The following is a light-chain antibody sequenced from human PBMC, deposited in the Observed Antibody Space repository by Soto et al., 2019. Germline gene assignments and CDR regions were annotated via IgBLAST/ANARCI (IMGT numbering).Light chain of an antibody. V-gene: IGKV1-27*01. Sequence: DFQLTQSPSSLSASVGDRVTITCRASQGFSNALAWFQQKPGKVPKLLIYAASTLQSGVPSRFSGSGSGTDFTLTISSLQPEDVATYYCQKYDTAPLTFGGGPTLDI. CDR1: QGFSNA. J-gene: IGKJ4*01. CDR3: QKYDTAPLT. CDR2: AAS.